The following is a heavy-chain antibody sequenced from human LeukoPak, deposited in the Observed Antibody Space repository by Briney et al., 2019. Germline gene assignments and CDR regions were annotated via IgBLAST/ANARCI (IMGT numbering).Heavy chain of an antibody. CDR2: INPNSGGT. CDR1: GYTFTGYY. Sequence: GASVKVSCKASGYTFTGYYMHWVRQAPGQGLEWMGWINPNSGGTNYAQKFQGRVTMTRDTSISTAYMELSRLRSDDTAVYYCARGGGGLTGTIYYYYYYMDVWGKGTTVTVSS. V-gene: IGHV1-2*02. CDR3: ARGGGGLTGTIYYYYYYMDV. D-gene: IGHD1-7*01. J-gene: IGHJ6*03.